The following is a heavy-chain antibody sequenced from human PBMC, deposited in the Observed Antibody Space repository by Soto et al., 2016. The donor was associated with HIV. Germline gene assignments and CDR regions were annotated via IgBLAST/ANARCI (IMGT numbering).Heavy chain of an antibody. CDR3: ARGLRDYYDSSGYYWRGFDP. CDR1: GFTVSSNY. CDR2: IYSGGST. J-gene: IGHJ5*02. D-gene: IGHD3-22*01. V-gene: IGHV3-66*01. Sequence: EVQLVESGGGLVQPGGSLRLSCAASGFTVSSNYMSWVRQAPGKGLEWVSVIYSGGSTYYADSVKGRFTISRDNSKNTLYLQMNSLRAEDTAVYYCARGLRDYYDSSGYYWRGFDPWGQGTLVTVSS.